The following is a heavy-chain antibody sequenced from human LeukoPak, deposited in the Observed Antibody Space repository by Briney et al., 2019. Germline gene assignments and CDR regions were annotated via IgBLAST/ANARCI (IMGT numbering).Heavy chain of an antibody. J-gene: IGHJ4*02. Sequence: GGSLRLSCAASGFTFNNHDMHWVRQAPGKGLEWVAGISYDGRNKYYADSVKGRFTISRDNSKNTLNLQMNSLRTEDTAVYYCAKEGGTTGYADYWGQGTLVTVSS. D-gene: IGHD3-9*01. CDR1: GFTFNNHD. CDR3: AKEGGTTGYADY. CDR2: ISYDGRNK. V-gene: IGHV3-30*18.